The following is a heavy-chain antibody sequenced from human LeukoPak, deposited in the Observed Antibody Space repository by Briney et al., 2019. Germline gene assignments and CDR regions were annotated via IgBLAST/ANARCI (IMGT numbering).Heavy chain of an antibody. V-gene: IGHV2-5*08. D-gene: IGHD5-12*01. CDR2: IYWDDDK. Sequence: TLSLTCTVSGGSISRGGYYWSWIRQPPGKALEWLALIYWDDDKRYSPSLKSRLTITKDTSKNQVVLTMTNMDPVDTATYYCAHRIGARSRWLRFGGDYFDYWGQGTLVTVSS. CDR1: GGSISRGGYY. J-gene: IGHJ4*02. CDR3: AHRIGARSRWLRFGGDYFDY.